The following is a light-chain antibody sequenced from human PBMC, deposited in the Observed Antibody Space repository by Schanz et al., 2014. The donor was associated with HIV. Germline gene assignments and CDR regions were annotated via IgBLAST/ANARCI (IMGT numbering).Light chain of an antibody. Sequence: EIVMTQSPATLSLSPGERATVSCRASQSVSSNLAWYQHKLGQAPRLLIFGASNRATGFPDRFSGSASGTDFTLTISRVEPEDYAVYYCQQYGSLPWTFGQGTKVEVK. V-gene: IGKV3-20*01. J-gene: IGKJ1*01. CDR3: QQYGSLPWT. CDR1: QSVSSN. CDR2: GAS.